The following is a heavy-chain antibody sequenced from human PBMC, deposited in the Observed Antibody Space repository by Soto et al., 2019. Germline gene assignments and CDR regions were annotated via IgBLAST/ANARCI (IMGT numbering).Heavy chain of an antibody. D-gene: IGHD3-3*01. V-gene: IGHV4-30-4*01. J-gene: IGHJ6*02. CDR2: IYYSGST. Sequence: SETLSLTCTVSGGSISSGDYYWSWIRQPPGKGLEWIGYIYYSGSTYYNPSLKSRVTISVDTSKNQFSLKLSSVTAADTAVYYCARVYLLWSGSYTGDYYGMDVWGQGTTVTVSS. CDR3: ARVYLLWSGSYTGDYYGMDV. CDR1: GGSISSGDYY.